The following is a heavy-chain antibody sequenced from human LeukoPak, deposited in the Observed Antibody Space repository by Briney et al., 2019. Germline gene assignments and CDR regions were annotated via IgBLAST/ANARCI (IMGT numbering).Heavy chain of an antibody. CDR2: INWNGGNI. CDR1: GSGFDDYG. CDR3: VRGLLTDTTSYYAY. V-gene: IGHV3-20*04. J-gene: IGHJ4*02. D-gene: IGHD2/OR15-2a*01. Sequence: GGSLRLSCAASGSGFDDYGMSWVRQAPGKGLEWVSGINWNGGNIGYADSVKGRFSVSRDNGKQVLYMEMNNLRVEDTAMYYCVRGLLTDTTSYYAYWGQGTLVTVSS.